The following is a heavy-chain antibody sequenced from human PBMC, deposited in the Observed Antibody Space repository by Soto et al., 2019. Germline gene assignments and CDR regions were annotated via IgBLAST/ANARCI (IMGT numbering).Heavy chain of an antibody. CDR1: GFSLSTSGVG. Sequence: SGPTLVNPTQTLALNCICSGFSLSTSGVGLGLILQPPGKALEWLALIYWDDDKRYSPSLKSRLTITKDTSKNQVVLTMTNMDPVDTATYYCAHSIAAADLFDPWGQGTLVTVSS. CDR3: AHSIAAADLFDP. V-gene: IGHV2-5*02. J-gene: IGHJ5*02. CDR2: IYWDDDK. D-gene: IGHD6-13*01.